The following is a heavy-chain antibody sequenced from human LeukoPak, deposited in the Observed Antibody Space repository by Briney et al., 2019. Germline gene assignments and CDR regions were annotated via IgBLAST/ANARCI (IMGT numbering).Heavy chain of an antibody. CDR1: GFTFSSYA. D-gene: IGHD3-10*02. V-gene: IGHV3-23*01. CDR2: ISGSGGST. J-gene: IGHJ6*04. CDR3: AELGITMIGGV. Sequence: HGGSLRLSCAASGFTFSSYAMSWVRQAPGKGLEWVSAISGSGGSTYYADSVKGRFTISRDNAKNSLYLQMNSLRAEDTAVYYCAELGITMIGGVWGKGTTVTISS.